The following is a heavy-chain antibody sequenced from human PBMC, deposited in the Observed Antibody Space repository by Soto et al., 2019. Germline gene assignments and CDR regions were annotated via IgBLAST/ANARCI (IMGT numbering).Heavy chain of an antibody. CDR2: IRSKANSYAT. Sequence: SLRLSCAASGFTFSGSAMHWFRQASGKGLEWVGRIRSKANSYATAYAASVKGRFTISRDDSKNTAYLQMNSLKTEDTAVYYCTLSLSSSSLYFDYWGQGTLVTVSS. D-gene: IGHD6-6*01. CDR1: GFTFSGSA. CDR3: TLSLSSSSLYFDY. J-gene: IGHJ4*02. V-gene: IGHV3-73*01.